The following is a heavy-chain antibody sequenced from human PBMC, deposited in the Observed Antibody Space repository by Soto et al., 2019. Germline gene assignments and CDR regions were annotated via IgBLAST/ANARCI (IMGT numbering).Heavy chain of an antibody. CDR1: GFRFSDFA. D-gene: IGHD1-1*01. Sequence: EVQLLVSGGGLVQPGGSLRLSCAVSGFRFSDFAISWVRQAPGKSLEWVSTISARGRATYYADSVKGRFTISRDNSQNMLFLHMDNLRGEDSALYYCSKDLRPGDLVFWGQGTLVTVSS. CDR2: ISARGRAT. CDR3: SKDLRPGDLVF. V-gene: IGHV3-23*01. J-gene: IGHJ4*02.